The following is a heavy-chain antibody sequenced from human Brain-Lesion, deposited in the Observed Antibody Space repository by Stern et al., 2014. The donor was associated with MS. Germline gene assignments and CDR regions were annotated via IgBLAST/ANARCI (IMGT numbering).Heavy chain of an antibody. Sequence: VHLVESGAEVKKPGASVKVSCKASGYTFTGYYMYWVRQAPGQGLEWMGWINPKSGGTNYAQKFQGWVTMTRDTSINTAYMELSRLRSDDTAVYYCATYYYDSTGYNDFWGQGTLVTVSS. CDR2: INPKSGGT. D-gene: IGHD3-22*01. V-gene: IGHV1-2*04. CDR3: ATYYYDSTGYNDF. J-gene: IGHJ4*02. CDR1: GYTFTGYY.